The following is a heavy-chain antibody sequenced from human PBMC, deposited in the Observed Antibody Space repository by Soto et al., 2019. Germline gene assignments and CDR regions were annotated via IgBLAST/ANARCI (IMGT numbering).Heavy chain of an antibody. CDR3: ARAPDFWSGYCYFDY. CDR2: IYYSGST. D-gene: IGHD3-3*01. V-gene: IGHV4-59*01. CDR1: GGSISSYY. Sequence: SETLSLTCTVSGGSISSYYWSWIRQPPGKGLEWIGYIYYSGSTNYNPSLKSRVTISVDTSKNQFSLKLSSVTAADTAVYYCARAPDFWSGYCYFDYWGQGTLVPVSS. J-gene: IGHJ4*02.